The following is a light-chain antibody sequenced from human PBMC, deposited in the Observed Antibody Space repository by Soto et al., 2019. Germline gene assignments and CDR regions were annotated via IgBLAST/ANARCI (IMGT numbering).Light chain of an antibody. V-gene: IGKV3-15*01. Sequence: EIVMTQSPATLSVSPGERATLSCRASQSVGGNLAWYQQRPGRAPRLLIYDASTRATDIPARFSGSGSGTEFTLTLSSLQSEDFALYDCQQYNNWPLYTFGQGTKLEIK. CDR2: DAS. CDR1: QSVGGN. J-gene: IGKJ2*01. CDR3: QQYNNWPLYT.